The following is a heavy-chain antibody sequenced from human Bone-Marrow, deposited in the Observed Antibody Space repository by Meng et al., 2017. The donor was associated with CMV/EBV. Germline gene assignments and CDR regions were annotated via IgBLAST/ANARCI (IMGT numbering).Heavy chain of an antibody. Sequence: GEPLKIYCAASGFTVSSKYLDWVRQAPGKGLEWVSIIYSGTRTFYADSVRGRFTISRDNSNNTLYLQMNSLRAEVSAVYYCARDRGYCGGECYFYAIEIWGQGATVTVSS. CDR3: ARDRGYCGGECYFYAIEI. CDR2: IYSGTRT. V-gene: IGHV3-53*01. D-gene: IGHD2-21*01. CDR1: GFTVSSKY. J-gene: IGHJ3*02.